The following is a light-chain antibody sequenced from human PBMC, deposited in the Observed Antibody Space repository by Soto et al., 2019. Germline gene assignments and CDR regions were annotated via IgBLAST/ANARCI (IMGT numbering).Light chain of an antibody. CDR2: AIS. J-gene: IGKJ1*01. V-gene: IGKV3-20*01. CDR1: QSLNSNY. Sequence: EIVLTQSPGTLSLSPGERSTLTCMASQSLNSNYLAWYQHKSGQAPRLLIYAISSRAPGIPDRLSGSGSGTDFTLTISRLEPGDFAVYYCQHYGISRTFGQGTKVDIK. CDR3: QHYGISRT.